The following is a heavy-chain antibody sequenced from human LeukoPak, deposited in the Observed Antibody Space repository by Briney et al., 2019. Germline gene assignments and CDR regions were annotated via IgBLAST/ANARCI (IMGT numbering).Heavy chain of an antibody. V-gene: IGHV1-46*01. CDR2: INPSGGST. Sequence: GASVKVSCKASGYTFTSYYMHWVRQAPGQGLEWMGIINPSGGSTSYAQKFQGRVTMTRDTSTSTVYMELSSLRSEDTAVYYCARGGGSVVPAPARFDPWGQGTLVTVSS. J-gene: IGHJ5*02. CDR1: GYTFTSYY. D-gene: IGHD2-2*01. CDR3: ARGGGSVVPAPARFDP.